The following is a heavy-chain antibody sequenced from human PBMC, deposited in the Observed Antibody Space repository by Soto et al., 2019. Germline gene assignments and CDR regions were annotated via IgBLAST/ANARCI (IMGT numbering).Heavy chain of an antibody. D-gene: IGHD6-13*01. V-gene: IGHV4-31*03. CDR1: GLTISSASYY. CDR3: ARYRISGSWSKFAY. J-gene: IGHJ4*02. Sequence: QVLLQESGPGLMKPSQTLSLTCTVSGLTISSASYYWSWIRQHPGKGLECVGNIYYNGSTYYSPSLKLRFTLWVDTCKNQFALRLDSLTAADAAVYYCARYRISGSWSKFAYWGQGTLVTVSS. CDR2: IYYNGST.